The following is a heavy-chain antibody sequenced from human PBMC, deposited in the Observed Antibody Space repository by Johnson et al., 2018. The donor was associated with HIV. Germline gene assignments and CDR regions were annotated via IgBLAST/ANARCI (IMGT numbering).Heavy chain of an antibody. J-gene: IGHJ3*02. CDR2: ISYDGSNK. CDR3: ARDRWYSSSSGGVDDAFDI. CDR1: GFTFSSYA. Sequence: QVQLVESGGGVVQPGRSLRLSCAASGFTFSSYAMHWVRQAPGKGLEWVAVISYDGSNKYYADSVKGRFTISRDNSKNTLYLQMNSLRAEDTAVYYCARDRWYSSSSGGVDDAFDIW. V-gene: IGHV3-30*04. D-gene: IGHD6-6*01.